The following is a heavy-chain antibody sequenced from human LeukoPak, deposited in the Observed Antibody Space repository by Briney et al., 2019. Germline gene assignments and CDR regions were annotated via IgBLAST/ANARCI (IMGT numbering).Heavy chain of an antibody. Sequence: PGGSLRLSCEASGFTFFSYAMHWVRQAPGKGLEWVAVISFDGVNKYYADSVKGRFTISRDNSKNTLYLQMNSLRAEDTAVYYCGREWAVDFWGQGTLVTVSS. CDR2: ISFDGVNK. CDR1: GFTFFSYA. CDR3: GREWAVDF. V-gene: IGHV3-30*14. J-gene: IGHJ4*02.